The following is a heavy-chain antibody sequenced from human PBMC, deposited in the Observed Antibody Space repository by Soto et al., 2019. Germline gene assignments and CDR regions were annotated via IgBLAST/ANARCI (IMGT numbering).Heavy chain of an antibody. CDR2: INPNSGGT. V-gene: IGHV1-2*02. CDR3: ARDLSRYYYDSSGYYY. J-gene: IGHJ4*02. CDR1: GYTFTGYY. Sequence: QVQLVQSGAEVKKPGASVKVSCKASGYTFTGYYMHWVRQAPGQGLEWMGWINPNSGGTNYAQKFQGRVTMTRDTSLSTAYMELSRLRSDDTAVYYCARDLSRYYYDSSGYYYWGQGTLVTVSS. D-gene: IGHD3-22*01.